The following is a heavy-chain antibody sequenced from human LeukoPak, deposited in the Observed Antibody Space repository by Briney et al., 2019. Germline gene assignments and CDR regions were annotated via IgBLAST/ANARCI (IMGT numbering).Heavy chain of an antibody. J-gene: IGHJ3*02. CDR3: ARGQHRVDYSNDGFDI. V-gene: IGHV3-30*04. Sequence: GGSLRLSCAASGFTFSSYAMHWVRQAPGKGVEWVAVISYGGNNKYYADSVRGRFTISRDNSKNTLYLQMNSLRAEDTAVYYCARGQHRVDYSNDGFDIWGQGTMVTVSS. CDR2: ISYGGNNK. CDR1: GFTFSSYA. D-gene: IGHD2-2*01.